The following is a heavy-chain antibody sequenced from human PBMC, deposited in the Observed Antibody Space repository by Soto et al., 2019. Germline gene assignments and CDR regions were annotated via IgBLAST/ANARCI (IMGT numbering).Heavy chain of an antibody. CDR3: ARSQRGRTAFTFDY. V-gene: IGHV4-61*01. J-gene: IGHJ4*02. CDR1: GDSVSNDNYY. Sequence: QVQLQESGPGLVKPSETLSLTCAVSGDSVSNDNYYWSWIRQPPGKVLELIGYIYYSGTTHYNSYLKSRLSLSVDMSKNQFSLKLASVTAADTAVYFCARSQRGRTAFTFDYWGQGALVTVSS. CDR2: IYYSGTT. D-gene: IGHD3-16*01.